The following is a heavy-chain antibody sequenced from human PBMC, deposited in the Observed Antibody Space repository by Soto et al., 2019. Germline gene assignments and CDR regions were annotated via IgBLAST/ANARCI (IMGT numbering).Heavy chain of an antibody. D-gene: IGHD6-19*01. J-gene: IGHJ4*02. CDR1: GGSIGGSY. Sequence: SETLSLTCSVSGGSIGGSYWSWMRQSPGKGLEWLGYVYYTGSTNYSPSLRSRVSISVDTSKNEFSLRLSSVTAADTAVYFCARSVAVPGAHIDYWGQGTQVTVSS. CDR3: ARSVAVPGAHIDY. CDR2: VYYTGST. V-gene: IGHV4-59*01.